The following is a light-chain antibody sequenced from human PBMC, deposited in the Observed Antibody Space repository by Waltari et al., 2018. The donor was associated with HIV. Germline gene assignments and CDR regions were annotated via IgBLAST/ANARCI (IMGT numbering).Light chain of an antibody. V-gene: IGLV2-14*01. CDR3: KSSTTRSTPCV. CDR1: KSDIGGHTS. Sequence: QSALTQPASVSGSPGQSITISCTGTKSDIGGHTSVASYQQHPGKAPNLIIYDVSNRPAGVSDRFSGSKSGNTASLTISGLQAEDEADYYCKSSTTRSTPCVFGSGTKVTVL. CDR2: DVS. J-gene: IGLJ1*01.